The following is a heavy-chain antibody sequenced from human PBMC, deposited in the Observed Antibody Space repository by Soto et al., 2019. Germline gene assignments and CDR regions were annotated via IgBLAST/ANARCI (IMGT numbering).Heavy chain of an antibody. CDR1: GFRFNNYG. D-gene: IGHD6-13*01. CDR3: AKSGVDSSGWYRSGLAN. Sequence: QVQLVESGGGVVQPGRSLRLSCAASGFRFNNYGMHWVRQAPGKGLEWVAVISYDGSNQDYADSVRGRVTISRDKSKNTVYLQMDSLRADDTAVYYCAKSGVDSSGWYRSGLANWGQGTLVIVSS. V-gene: IGHV3-30*18. J-gene: IGHJ4*02. CDR2: ISYDGSNQ.